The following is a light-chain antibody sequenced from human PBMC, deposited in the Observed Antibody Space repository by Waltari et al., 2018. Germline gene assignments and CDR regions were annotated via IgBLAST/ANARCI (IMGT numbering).Light chain of an antibody. CDR3: NSSSFDNNWV. Sequence: QSALTQTPSASGSPGQSVTFSCTGTSSDIGSTNHVSWYQHHPGAAPKLIISDVNKRASGVPVRFSGAKSGNTASLTVSGLQPEDEAVYYCNSSSFDNNWVFGGGTKVTVL. CDR2: DVN. J-gene: IGLJ3*02. V-gene: IGLV2-8*01. CDR1: SSDIGSTNH.